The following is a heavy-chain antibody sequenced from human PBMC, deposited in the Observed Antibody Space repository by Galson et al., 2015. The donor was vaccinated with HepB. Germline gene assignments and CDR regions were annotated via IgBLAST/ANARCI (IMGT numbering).Heavy chain of an antibody. Sequence: SLRLSCAASGFTFSIYGMHWVRQAPGKGPEWVAGVWFDGTNKKYADSVKGRFTISRDNSQNTLFLQVPSLRAEDTAVYYCARDRKELSVGWWSLGHWGQGTLVTVSS. V-gene: IGHV3-33*08. CDR1: GFTFSIYG. D-gene: IGHD3-10*01. CDR3: ARDRKELSVGWWSLGH. J-gene: IGHJ5*02. CDR2: VWFDGTNK.